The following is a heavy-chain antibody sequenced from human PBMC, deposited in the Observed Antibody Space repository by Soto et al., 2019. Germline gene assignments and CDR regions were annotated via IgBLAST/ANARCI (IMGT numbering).Heavy chain of an antibody. Sequence: EVQLVESGGGLVQPGGSLRLSCAASGFTFSSYDMHWVRQATGKGLEWVSAIGTAGDTYYPGSVKGRFTISRENAKNSLYHQMNSLGAGDTAVYYCAREGGGYVDYWGQGTLVTVSS. CDR2: IGTAGDT. D-gene: IGHD2-15*01. CDR1: GFTFSSYD. CDR3: AREGGGYVDY. J-gene: IGHJ4*02. V-gene: IGHV3-13*04.